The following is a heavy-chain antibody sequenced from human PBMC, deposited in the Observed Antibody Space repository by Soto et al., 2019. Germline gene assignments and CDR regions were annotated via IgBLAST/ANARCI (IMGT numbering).Heavy chain of an antibody. V-gene: IGHV4-30-2*01. J-gene: IGHJ5*02. CDR3: ARGSARPLELIEFDP. Sequence: QLQLQESGSGLVKPSQTLSLTCAVSGGSISSGGYSWSWIRQPPGKGLEWIGYIYHSGSTYYNPSLKSRVTISVDRSRNQFSLKLSSVTAADTAVYYCARGSARPLELIEFDPWGQGTLVTVSS. CDR2: IYHSGST. CDR1: GGSISSGGYS. D-gene: IGHD3-10*01.